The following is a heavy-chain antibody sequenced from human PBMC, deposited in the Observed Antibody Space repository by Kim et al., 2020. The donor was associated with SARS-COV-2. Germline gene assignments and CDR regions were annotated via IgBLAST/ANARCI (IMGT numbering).Heavy chain of an antibody. Sequence: GGSLRLSCAASGFTFDDYAMHWVRQAPGKGLEWVSGISWNSGSIGYADSVKGRFTISRDNAKNSLYLQMNSLRAEDTALYYCAKAIKRIAALNYWGQGTLVTVSS. CDR1: GFTFDDYA. V-gene: IGHV3-9*01. D-gene: IGHD6-13*01. CDR3: AKAIKRIAALNY. J-gene: IGHJ4*02. CDR2: ISWNSGSI.